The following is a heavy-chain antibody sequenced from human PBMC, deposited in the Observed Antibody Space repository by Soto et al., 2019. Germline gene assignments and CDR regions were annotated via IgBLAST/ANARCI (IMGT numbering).Heavy chain of an antibody. J-gene: IGHJ4*02. V-gene: IGHV3-48*01. CDR2: ISSSGSTI. CDR1: GVSLSTGS. D-gene: IGHD3-16*01. Sequence: GGVLRLSCEVSGVSLSTGSMTWARQAPGKGLEGVSYISSSGSTIYYADSVKGRFTISRDHVKNSLYLQVHSLTAEDTAVYYCAKDCRAGGNSAFYFDFWGQGAQLTVSS. CDR3: AKDCRAGGNSAFYFDF.